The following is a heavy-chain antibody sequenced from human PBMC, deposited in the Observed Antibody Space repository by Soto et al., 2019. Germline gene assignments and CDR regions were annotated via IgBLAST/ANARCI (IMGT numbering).Heavy chain of an antibody. CDR1: GDTISSYY. J-gene: IGHJ4*02. V-gene: IGHV4-59*08. Sequence: ASETLSLTCDVSGDTISSYYWSWIRQPPGKGLEWIGYIYYSGSTNYNPSLKSRVTISVDTSKDQLSLKLSSVTAADTAVYYCARRYGYYFDYWGQGTLVTVSS. CDR2: IYYSGST. CDR3: ARRYGYYFDY. D-gene: IGHD4-17*01.